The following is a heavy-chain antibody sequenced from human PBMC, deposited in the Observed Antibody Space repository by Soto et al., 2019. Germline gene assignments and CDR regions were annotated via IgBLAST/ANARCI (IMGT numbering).Heavy chain of an antibody. V-gene: IGHV1-2*04. D-gene: IGHD6-25*01. CDR2: INPNSGGT. CDR1: GYTFTGYY. J-gene: IGHJ4*02. CDR3: ARDTVSSGPNNPLNTPANNYFDY. Sequence: ASVKVSCKASGYTFTGYYMHWVRQAPGQGLEWMGWINPNSGGTNYAQKFQGWVTMTRDTSISTAYMELSRLRSDDTAVYYCARDTVSSGPNNPLNTPANNYFDYWGQGTLVTVSS.